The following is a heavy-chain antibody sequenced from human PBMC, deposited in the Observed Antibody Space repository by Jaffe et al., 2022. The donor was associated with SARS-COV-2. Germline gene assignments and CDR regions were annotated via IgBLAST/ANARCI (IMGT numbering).Heavy chain of an antibody. CDR2: IDWDDDK. V-gene: IGHV2-70*01. CDR3: ARIRNYYDSSGYYPWWYFDL. J-gene: IGHJ2*01. CDR1: GFSLSTSGMC. Sequence: QVTLRESGPALVKPTQTLTLTCTFSGFSLSTSGMCVSWIRQPPGKALEWLALIDWDDDKYYSTSLKTRLTISKDTSKNQVVLTMTNMDPVDTATYYCARIRNYYDSSGYYPWWYFDLWGRGTLVTVSS. D-gene: IGHD3-22*01.